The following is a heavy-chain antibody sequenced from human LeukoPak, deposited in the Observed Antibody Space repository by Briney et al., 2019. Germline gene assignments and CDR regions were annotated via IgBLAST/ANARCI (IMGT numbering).Heavy chain of an antibody. D-gene: IGHD3-10*01. V-gene: IGHV3-53*01. CDR3: ARGPGSRGIFDY. J-gene: IGHJ4*02. CDR1: GFSVSAHY. CDR2: LYTGGDT. Sequence: GGSLRLSCAVSGFSVSAHYMSWVRQAPGKGLECVSFLYTGGDTYYADSVKGRFTISRDNSKDTLYLQMNGLRAEDTAVYYCARGPGSRGIFDYWGQGTLVTVSS.